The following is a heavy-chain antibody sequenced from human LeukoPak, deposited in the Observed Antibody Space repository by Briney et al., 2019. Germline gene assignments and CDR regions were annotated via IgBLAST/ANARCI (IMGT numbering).Heavy chain of an antibody. CDR2: INAGNGNT. CDR3: ARDRAIGYCSGGSCPYYFDY. D-gene: IGHD2-15*01. V-gene: IGHV1-3*01. J-gene: IGHJ4*02. CDR1: GYTFTSYA. Sequence: ASVKVSCKASGYTFTSYAMHWVRQAPGQRLEWMGWINAGNGNTKYSQKFQGRVTITRDTSASTAYMELSSLRSEDTAVYYCARDRAIGYCSGGSCPYYFDYWGQGTLVTVS.